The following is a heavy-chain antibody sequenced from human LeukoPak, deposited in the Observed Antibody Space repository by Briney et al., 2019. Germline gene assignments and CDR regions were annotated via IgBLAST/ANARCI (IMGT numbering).Heavy chain of an antibody. D-gene: IGHD3-3*01. V-gene: IGHV3-48*03. CDR3: ARDGGRLADFYFDS. CDR2: IGFSVSTI. CDR1: GFSFSDYE. J-gene: IGHJ4*02. Sequence: QPGGSLRLSCAASGFSFSDYEMSWVRQAPGKGLEWLSYIGFSVSTIHYADSVKGRFTISRNNAEKTLYLQMNSLRAEDTAVYYCARDGGRLADFYFDSWGQGCLVTVSS.